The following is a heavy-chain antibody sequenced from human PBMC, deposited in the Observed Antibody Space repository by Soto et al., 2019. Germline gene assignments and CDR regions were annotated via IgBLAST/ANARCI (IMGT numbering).Heavy chain of an antibody. CDR3: ARGDFAWEPSTDY. J-gene: IGHJ4*02. CDR2: INHSGST. CDR1: GGSLSGYY. D-gene: IGHD3-3*01. Sequence: QVQLQQWGAGLLKPSETLSLTCAVYGGSLSGYYWSWIRQPPGKGLEWIGEINHSGSTNYSPSLNRRGTFLVDTSKNQFSLQLSSVTAADTAMYYCARGDFAWEPSTDYWGQGTLVTVSS. V-gene: IGHV4-34*01.